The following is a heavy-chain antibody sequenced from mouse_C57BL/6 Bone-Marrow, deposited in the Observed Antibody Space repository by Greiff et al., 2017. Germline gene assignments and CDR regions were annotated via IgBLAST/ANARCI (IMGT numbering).Heavy chain of an antibody. Sequence: QVQLQQSGAELVRPGASVKLSCKASGYTFTDYYINWVKQRPGQGLEWIARIYPGSGNTYYNEKFKGKATLTAEKSSSTAYLQLSSLTSEDAAVYGCARGGVWLLHCVEWGKGTTHTVPA. CDR3: ARGGVWLLHCVE. CDR1: GYTFTDYY. V-gene: IGHV1-76*01. CDR2: IYPGSGNT. J-gene: IGHJ2*01. D-gene: IGHD1-2*01.